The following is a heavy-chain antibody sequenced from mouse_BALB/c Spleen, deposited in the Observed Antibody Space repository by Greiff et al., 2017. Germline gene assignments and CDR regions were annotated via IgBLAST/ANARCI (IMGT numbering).Heavy chain of an antibody. Sequence: ESGPGLVKPSQSLSLTCSVTGYSITSGYYWNWIRQFPGNKLEWMGYISYDGSNNYNPSLKNRISITRDTSKNQFFLKLNSVTTEDTATYYCARDPGRDAMDYWGQGTSVTVSS. CDR2: ISYDGSN. D-gene: IGHD4-1*01. CDR1: GYSITSGYY. CDR3: ARDPGRDAMDY. J-gene: IGHJ4*01. V-gene: IGHV3-6*02.